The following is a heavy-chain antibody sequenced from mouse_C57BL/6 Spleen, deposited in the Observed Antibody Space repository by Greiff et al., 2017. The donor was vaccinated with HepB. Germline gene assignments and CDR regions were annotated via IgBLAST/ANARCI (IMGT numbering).Heavy chain of an antibody. CDR3: ARHGGGAWCYFDY. CDR1: GFTFSDYG. J-gene: IGHJ2*01. D-gene: IGHD1-1*02. V-gene: IGHV5-15*01. Sequence: EVKLVESGGGLVQPGGSLKLSCAASGFTFSDYGMAWVRQAPRKGPEWVAFISNLACSIYYADTVTGRFTISRENAKNTLYLEMSSLRSEDTAMYYCARHGGGAWCYFDYWGQGTTLTVSS. CDR2: ISNLACSI.